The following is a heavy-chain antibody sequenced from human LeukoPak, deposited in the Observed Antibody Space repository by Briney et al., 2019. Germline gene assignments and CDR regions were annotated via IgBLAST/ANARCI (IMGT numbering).Heavy chain of an antibody. D-gene: IGHD2-2*01. CDR3: TRQVVPAAIGWFDS. CDR2: IRSKAYGGTT. J-gene: IGHJ5*01. Sequence: PGRSLRLSSTASGFTFGDYAMSWFRQAPGKGLGCVGFIRSKAYGGTTEYAASVKGRFTISRDDSKSIAYLQMNSLKTEDTAVYYCTRQVVPAAIGWFDSWGQGTLVTVSS. V-gene: IGHV3-49*03. CDR1: GFTFGDYA.